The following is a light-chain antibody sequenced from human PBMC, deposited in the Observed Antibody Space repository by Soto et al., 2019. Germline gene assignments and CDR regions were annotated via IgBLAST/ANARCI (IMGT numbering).Light chain of an antibody. V-gene: IGKV3-15*01. CDR1: QSVSSN. Sequence: EIVMTQSPATLSVSPGERATLSCRASQSVSSNLAWYQQKPGQAPRLLIYGASTRATGIPARFSGSGSGTEFTLTITSLQSEDFAVYYRQHYNNWPPYTFGQGTNLEI. CDR2: GAS. CDR3: QHYNNWPPYT. J-gene: IGKJ2*01.